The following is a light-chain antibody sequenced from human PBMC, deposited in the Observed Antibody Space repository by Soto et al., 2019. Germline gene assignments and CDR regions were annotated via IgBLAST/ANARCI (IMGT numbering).Light chain of an antibody. J-gene: IGLJ2*01. V-gene: IGLV1-40*01. CDR2: GNI. Sequence: QSVLTQPPSVSGAPGQRVTISCTGTSTNIGADYDVHWYQQFPGTAPKLLIYGNINRRSGVPDRFSGSKSGTSASLAITGLQAEDEADYYCQSYDSSLSGSVFGGGTKLTVL. CDR3: QSYDSSLSGSV. CDR1: STNIGADYD.